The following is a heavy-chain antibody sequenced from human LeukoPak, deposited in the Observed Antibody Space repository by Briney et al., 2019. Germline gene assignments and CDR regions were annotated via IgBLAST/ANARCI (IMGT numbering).Heavy chain of an antibody. CDR3: ARDPPLREYSSSSGDY. J-gene: IGHJ4*02. CDR1: GYTFTSYG. D-gene: IGHD6-6*01. Sequence: ASVKVSCKASGYTFTSYGISWVRQAPGQGLEWMGWISAYNGNTNYAQKLQGRVTMTTDTSTSTAYMELRSLRSDDTAVYYCARDPPLREYSSSSGDYWGQGTLVTVSS. V-gene: IGHV1-18*01. CDR2: ISAYNGNT.